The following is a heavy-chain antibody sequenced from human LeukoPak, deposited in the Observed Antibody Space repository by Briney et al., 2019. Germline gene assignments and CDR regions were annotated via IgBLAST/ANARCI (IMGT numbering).Heavy chain of an antibody. CDR2: IYYSGST. D-gene: IGHD5-18*01. Sequence: ASETLSLTCTVSGGSISSYYWSWIRQPPGKGLEWIGYIYYSGSTNYNPSLKSRVTISVDTSKNQFSLKLSSVTAADTAVYYCARKAAMVFDWFDPWGQGTLVTVSS. CDR1: GGSISSYY. V-gene: IGHV4-59*12. CDR3: ARKAAMVFDWFDP. J-gene: IGHJ5*02.